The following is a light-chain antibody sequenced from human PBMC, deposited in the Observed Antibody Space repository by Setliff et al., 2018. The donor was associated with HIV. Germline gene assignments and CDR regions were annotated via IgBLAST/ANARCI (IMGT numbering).Light chain of an antibody. CDR2: EVS. J-gene: IGLJ2*01. CDR3: SSYASSGTLVV. V-gene: IGLV2-14*01. Sequence: QSALTQPASVSGSPGQSITISCTGTSSDVGGYNYVSWYQQHPGKAPKLMIYEVSNRPPGVSNRFSGSKSGNTASLTISGLQAEDEADYYCSSYASSGTLVVFGGGTKVT. CDR1: SSDVGGYNY.